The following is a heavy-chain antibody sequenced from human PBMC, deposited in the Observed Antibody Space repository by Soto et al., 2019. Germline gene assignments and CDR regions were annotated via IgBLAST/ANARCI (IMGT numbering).Heavy chain of an antibody. CDR3: ARVGYSYGLYYYYGMDV. D-gene: IGHD5-18*01. CDR1: GYTFTSYD. Sequence: ASVKVSCKASGYTFTSYDINWVRQATGQGLEWMGWMNPNSGNTGYAQKFQGRVTMTRNTSISTAYMELSNLRSEDTAVYYCARVGYSYGLYYYYGMDVWGQGTTVTVSS. V-gene: IGHV1-8*01. CDR2: MNPNSGNT. J-gene: IGHJ6*02.